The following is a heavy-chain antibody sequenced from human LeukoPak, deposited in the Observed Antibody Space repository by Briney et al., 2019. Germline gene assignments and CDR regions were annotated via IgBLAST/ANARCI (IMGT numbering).Heavy chain of an antibody. CDR2: ISSSGKTI. V-gene: IGHV3-48*03. D-gene: IGHD6-13*01. CDR3: ATTSIAAAVPGCFDY. Sequence: GGSLRLSCEAFGFTFSSYEMNWVRQAPGKGLEWVSYISSSGKTIYYADSTKGRFTVSRDNAKNSLYLQMNSLRAEDTAVYYCATTSIAAAVPGCFDYWGQGTLVTVFS. J-gene: IGHJ4*02. CDR1: GFTFSSYE.